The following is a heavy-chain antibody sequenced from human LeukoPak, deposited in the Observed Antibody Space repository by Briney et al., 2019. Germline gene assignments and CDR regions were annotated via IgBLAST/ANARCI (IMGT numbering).Heavy chain of an antibody. J-gene: IGHJ4*02. CDR3: AREGGPYSSTLRGC. CDR1: GFTVSGNY. V-gene: IGHV3-53*01. CDR2: MYASGTT. D-gene: IGHD6-19*01. Sequence: PGGSLRLSCVVSGFTVSGNYMSWVRQAPGKGLEWVSIMYASGTTDYADSVKGRFTISRDNSKNTLYLQMSSLRVGDTAVYYCAREGGPYSSTLRGCWGQGTLVTVSS.